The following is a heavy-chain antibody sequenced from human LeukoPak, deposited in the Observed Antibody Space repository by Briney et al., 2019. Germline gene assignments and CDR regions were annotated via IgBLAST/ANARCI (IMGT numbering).Heavy chain of an antibody. D-gene: IGHD5-12*01. CDR2: IYYSGST. V-gene: IGHV4-39*01. Sequence: PSETLSLTCTLSGGSISSSSYYWAWIRQPPGKGLAWIGWIYYSGSTYYNPSLKSRDTISLDTSKNQFSLKLSSMTAADTAVYYCARHRRLGPSVATYFDSWGQGTLVTVSS. CDR1: GGSISSSSYY. CDR3: ARHRRLGPSVATYFDS. J-gene: IGHJ4*02.